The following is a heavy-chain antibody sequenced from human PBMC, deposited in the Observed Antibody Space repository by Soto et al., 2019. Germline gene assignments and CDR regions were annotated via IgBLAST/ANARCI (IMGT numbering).Heavy chain of an antibody. Sequence: VQLVESGGGVAQPGRSLRLSCAASGLTLSRFAMHWVRQAPGKGLEWVAVIGYDGSNKDYADSVKGRFTISRDNSKNTLYLQMNSLRPEDTAVYYCARDPVNYYGSWTYGMDVWGQGTTVTVSS. CDR2: IGYDGSNK. CDR3: ARDPVNYYGSWTYGMDV. V-gene: IGHV3-30-3*01. J-gene: IGHJ6*02. CDR1: GLTLSRFA. D-gene: IGHD3-10*01.